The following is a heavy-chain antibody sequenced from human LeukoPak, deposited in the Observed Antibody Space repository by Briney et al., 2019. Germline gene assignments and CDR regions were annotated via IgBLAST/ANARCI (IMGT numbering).Heavy chain of an antibody. CDR2: INTDGSST. CDR3: ARVWFGYFFQ. CDR1: GFTFSSYW. Sequence: PGGSLRLSCAASGFTFSSYWMHWVRQAPGKGLVWVSRINTDGSSTSYADSVKGRFTISRDNAKNTLFLQMNSVRVEDTAVYYCARVWFGYFFQWGQGVLVTVSS. V-gene: IGHV3-74*01. D-gene: IGHD3-10*01. J-gene: IGHJ4*02.